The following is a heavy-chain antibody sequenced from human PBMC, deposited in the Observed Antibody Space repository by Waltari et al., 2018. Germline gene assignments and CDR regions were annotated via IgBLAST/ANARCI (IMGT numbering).Heavy chain of an antibody. CDR2: IYHSGRT. Sequence: QVQLQESGPGLVKPSETLSLTCAVSGYSISSGYYWGWIRQPPGKGLEWIGSIYHSGRTYYNPSLKSRVTISVDTSKNQFSLKLSSVTAADTAVYYCASKQILRGYPGLDYFDYWGQGTLVTVSS. CDR3: ASKQILRGYPGLDYFDY. V-gene: IGHV4-38-2*01. CDR1: GYSISSGYY. J-gene: IGHJ4*02. D-gene: IGHD3-22*01.